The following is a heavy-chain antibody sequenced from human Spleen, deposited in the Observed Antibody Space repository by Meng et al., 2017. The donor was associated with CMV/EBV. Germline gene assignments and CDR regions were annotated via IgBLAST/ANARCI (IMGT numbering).Heavy chain of an antibody. V-gene: IGHV1-3*01. Sequence: QVQLGQSGAEVKKPGASVKVSCKASGYTFTSYAIHWVRQAPGQRLEWMGWINGGNGKTKYSQKFQGRVTITRDTSASTAYMELSSLRSEDTAVYYCARESIVGATTTYFDYWGQGTLVTVSS. D-gene: IGHD1-26*01. CDR2: INGGNGKT. J-gene: IGHJ4*02. CDR3: ARESIVGATTTYFDY. CDR1: GYTFTSYA.